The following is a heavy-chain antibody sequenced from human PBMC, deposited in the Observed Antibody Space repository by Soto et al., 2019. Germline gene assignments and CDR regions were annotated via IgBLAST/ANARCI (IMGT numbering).Heavy chain of an antibody. D-gene: IGHD5-18*01. CDR2: IYHSGST. J-gene: IGHJ6*02. CDR3: ARGIYSYGYYYYGMDV. V-gene: IGHV4-4*02. Sequence: SETLSLTCAVSGGSISSSNWWSWVRQPPGKGLEWIGEIYHSGSTNYNPSLKSRVTISVDKSKNQFSLKLSSVTAADTAVYYCARGIYSYGYYYYGMDVWGQGTTVTVSS. CDR1: GGSISSSNW.